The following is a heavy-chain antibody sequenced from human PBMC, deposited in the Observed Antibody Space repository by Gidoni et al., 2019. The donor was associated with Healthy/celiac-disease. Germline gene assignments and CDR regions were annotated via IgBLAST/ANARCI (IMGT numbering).Heavy chain of an antibody. CDR1: GFTFSSYA. J-gene: IGHJ4*02. Sequence: EVQLLESGGGLVQPGGSLRLSCAASGFTFSSYAMSWVRQAPGKGLEWVSAMSGSGGSTYYADSVKGRFTISRDNSKNTLYLQMNSLRAEDTAVYYCAKAIGYSSSLSDYWGQGTLVTVSS. CDR2: MSGSGGST. V-gene: IGHV3-23*01. CDR3: AKAIGYSSSLSDY. D-gene: IGHD6-13*01.